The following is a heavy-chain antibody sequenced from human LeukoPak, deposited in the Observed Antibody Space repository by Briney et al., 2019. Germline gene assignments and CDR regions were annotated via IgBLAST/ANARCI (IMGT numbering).Heavy chain of an antibody. V-gene: IGHV4-59*08. CDR3: AGKYYYDSGGYYYVDY. D-gene: IGHD3-22*01. Sequence: SETLSLTCTVSGGSISSYYWSWIRQPPGKGLEWIGYIYYSGSTNYNPSPKSRVTISVDTSKNQFSLKLSSVTAADTAVYYCAGKYYYDSGGYYYVDYWGQGTLVTVSS. CDR2: IYYSGST. CDR1: GGSISSYY. J-gene: IGHJ4*02.